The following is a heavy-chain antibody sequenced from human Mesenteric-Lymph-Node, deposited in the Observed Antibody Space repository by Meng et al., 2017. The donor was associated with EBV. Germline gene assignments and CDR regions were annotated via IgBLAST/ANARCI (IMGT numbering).Heavy chain of an antibody. D-gene: IGHD3-9*01. V-gene: IGHV4-39*02. Sequence: QLPLQESGPGLVKPSETLSLTCTISGGSISNYNYYWVWIRQPPGKGLEWIGSIFYSGSASYNASLKSRVTISVDTSNNHFSLKLTSVTAADTAVYYCARRGDWYSFFDSWGQGTLVTVSS. CDR3: ARRGDWYSFFDS. CDR2: IFYSGSA. CDR1: GGSISNYNYY. J-gene: IGHJ4*02.